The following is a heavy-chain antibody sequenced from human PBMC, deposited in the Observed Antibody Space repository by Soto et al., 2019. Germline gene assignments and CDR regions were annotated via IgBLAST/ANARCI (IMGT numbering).Heavy chain of an antibody. CDR1: GFIFSNYA. V-gene: IGHV3-23*01. D-gene: IGHD1-1*01. J-gene: IGHJ4*02. CDR2: VSANADGT. Sequence: EVQLLESGGGLLQPGGSLRLSCAASGFIFSNYAMNWVRQAPGKGLEWVSFVSANADGTFYADSVKGRFSISRDNSKNTLYLQMNSLRAEDTAVYYCARSGDNYNRLDYWGQGTPVTVSS. CDR3: ARSGDNYNRLDY.